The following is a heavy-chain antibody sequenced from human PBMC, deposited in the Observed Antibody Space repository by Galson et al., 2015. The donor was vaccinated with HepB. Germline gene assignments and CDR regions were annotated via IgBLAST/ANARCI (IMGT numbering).Heavy chain of an antibody. Sequence: TLSLTCTVSGGSISSYYWSWIRQPPGKGLEWIGYIYYSGSTNYNPSLKSRVTISVDTSKNQFSLKLSSVTAADTAVYYCASSSIAVAGTYFQHWGQGTLVTVSS. CDR2: IYYSGST. CDR1: GGSISSYY. CDR3: ASSSIAVAGTYFQH. V-gene: IGHV4-59*08. D-gene: IGHD6-19*01. J-gene: IGHJ1*01.